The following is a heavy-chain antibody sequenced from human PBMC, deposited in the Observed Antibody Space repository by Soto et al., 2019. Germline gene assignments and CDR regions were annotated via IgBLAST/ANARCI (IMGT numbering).Heavy chain of an antibody. Sequence: SETLSLTCTVSGDSISSYYRSWIRQPPGKGLEWIGYIYYSGSTNYNPSLKSRVTISVDTSKSQFSLKLSSVTAADTALYYCARDGGRYYAMDVWGQGTTVTVSS. J-gene: IGHJ6*02. CDR3: ARDGGRYYAMDV. CDR2: IYYSGST. D-gene: IGHD3-3*01. CDR1: GDSISSYY. V-gene: IGHV4-59*01.